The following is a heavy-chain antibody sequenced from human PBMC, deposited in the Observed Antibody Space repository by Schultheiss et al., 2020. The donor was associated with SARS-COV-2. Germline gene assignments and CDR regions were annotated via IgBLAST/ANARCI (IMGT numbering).Heavy chain of an antibody. CDR1: GFTFDDYG. CDR2: INWNGGST. Sequence: GGSLRLSCAASGFTFDDYGMSWVRQAPGKGLEWVSGINWNGGSTGYADSVKGRFTISRDNAKNSLYLQMNSLRAEDTALYHCARDMGNDYKFLGMDVWGQGTTVTVSS. J-gene: IGHJ6*02. V-gene: IGHV3-20*01. D-gene: IGHD4-11*01. CDR3: ARDMGNDYKFLGMDV.